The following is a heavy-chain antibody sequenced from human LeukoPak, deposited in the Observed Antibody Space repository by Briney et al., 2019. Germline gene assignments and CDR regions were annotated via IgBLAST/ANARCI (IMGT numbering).Heavy chain of an antibody. D-gene: IGHD2-21*02. Sequence: PGRSLRLSCAASGFTFSSYAMHWVRQAPGKGLEWVAVISYDGSNKYYADSVKGRFTISRDNSKNTLYLQMNSLRAEDTAVYYCARDRTFSFTVTAIPGWFDPWGQGTLVTVSS. CDR2: ISYDGSNK. CDR3: ARDRTFSFTVTAIPGWFDP. V-gene: IGHV3-30-3*01. J-gene: IGHJ5*02. CDR1: GFTFSSYA.